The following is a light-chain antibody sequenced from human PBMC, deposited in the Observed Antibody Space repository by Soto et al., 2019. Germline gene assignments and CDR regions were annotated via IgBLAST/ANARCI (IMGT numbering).Light chain of an antibody. CDR3: AALGASGGGVV. Sequence: QSVLIQPPSASGTPVQRVTSSCSGSSSNIGSNTVTWYQQLPGTAPKLLIYSNNQRPSGVHDRFSGSKSGTSASLAIRGLQSEDKADYYCAALGASGGGVVFGGGTKLTVL. J-gene: IGLJ2*01. CDR2: SNN. CDR1: SSNIGSNT. V-gene: IGLV1-44*01.